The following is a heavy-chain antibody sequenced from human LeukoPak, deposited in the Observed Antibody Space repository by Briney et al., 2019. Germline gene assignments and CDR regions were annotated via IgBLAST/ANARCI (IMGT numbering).Heavy chain of an antibody. CDR2: IYHSGST. CDR1: GGSISSGSYY. V-gene: IGHV4-39*07. J-gene: IGHJ4*02. CDR3: ARVQQQLAKDY. Sequence: PSETLSLTCTVSGGSISSGSYYWSWIRQPAGKGLEWIGSIYHSGSTYYNPSLKSRVTISVDTSKNQFSLKLSSVTAADTAVYYCARVQQQLAKDYWGQGTLVTASS. D-gene: IGHD6-13*01.